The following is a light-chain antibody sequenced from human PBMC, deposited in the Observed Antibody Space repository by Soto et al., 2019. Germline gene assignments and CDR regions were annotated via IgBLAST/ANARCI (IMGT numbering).Light chain of an antibody. CDR2: EAS. CDR1: QSVSSTY. CDR3: QQYGSSPQT. V-gene: IGKV3-20*01. J-gene: IGKJ1*01. Sequence: EIVLTQSPGTLSLSPGERATLSCRASQSVSSTYVAWYQQKPGQAPNLLIYEASSRAAGIPDRFSGSWSGTDYTLTIDRLEPEDVAVYYCQQYGSSPQTFGQGTKVDIK.